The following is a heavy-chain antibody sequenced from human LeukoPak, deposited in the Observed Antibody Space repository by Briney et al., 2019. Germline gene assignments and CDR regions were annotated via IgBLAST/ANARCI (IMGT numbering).Heavy chain of an antibody. CDR1: GGSISSGDYY. D-gene: IGHD3-10*01. Sequence: SETLSLTCTVSGGSISSGDYYWSWIRQPPGKGLEWMGNIFSSGSTYYNPSLKSRVTISVDTSKNQFSLKLSSVTAADTAVYYCARDNPTRYYYGSGSHKGFDYWGQGTLVTVSS. J-gene: IGHJ4*02. CDR3: ARDNPTRYYYGSGSHKGFDY. CDR2: IFSSGST. V-gene: IGHV4-30-4*08.